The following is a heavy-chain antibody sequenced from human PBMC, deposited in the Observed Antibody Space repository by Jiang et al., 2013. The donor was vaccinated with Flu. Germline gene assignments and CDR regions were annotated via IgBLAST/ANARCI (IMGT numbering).Heavy chain of an antibody. CDR1: GDSVSSNSAA. D-gene: IGHD2-21*02. V-gene: IGHV6-1*01. CDR2: TYYRSQWYN. J-gene: IGHJ6*02. Sequence: QTLSLTCAISGDSVSSNSAAWNWIRQSPSRGLEWLGRTYYRSQWYNDYAVSVKSRITINPDTSKNQFSLQLNSVTPEDTAVYYCALQPLLSSWYYYGMDVWGQGTTVTVSS. CDR3: ALQPLLSSWYYYGMDV.